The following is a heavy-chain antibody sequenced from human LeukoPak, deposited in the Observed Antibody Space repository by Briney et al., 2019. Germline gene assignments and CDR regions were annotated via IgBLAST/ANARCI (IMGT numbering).Heavy chain of an antibody. J-gene: IGHJ4*02. CDR1: GYTLTELS. CDR3: ATDPVGYCTGNGCYSVDY. CDR2: FDPEDGET. D-gene: IGHD2-15*01. V-gene: IGHV1-24*01. Sequence: ASVKVSCKVSGYTLTELSMHWVRQAPGNGLEWMGGFDPEDGETIYAQKFQGRVTMTEDTSTDTAYMELRSLRSDDTAVYYCATDPVGYCTGNGCYSVDYWGQGTLVTVSS.